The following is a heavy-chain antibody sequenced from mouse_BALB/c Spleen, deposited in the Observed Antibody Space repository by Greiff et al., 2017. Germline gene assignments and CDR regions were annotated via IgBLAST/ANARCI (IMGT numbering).Heavy chain of an antibody. V-gene: IGHV3-6*02. J-gene: IGHJ4*01. CDR3: ARWDGGLRRYAMDY. CDR1: GYSITSGYY. Sequence: EVKLMESGPGLVKPSQSLSLTCSVTGYSITSGYYWNWIRQFPGNKLEWMGYISYDGSNNYNPSLKNRISITRDTSKNQFFLKLNSVTTEDTATYYCARWDGGLRRYAMDYWGQGTSVTVSS. CDR2: ISYDGSN. D-gene: IGHD2-4*01.